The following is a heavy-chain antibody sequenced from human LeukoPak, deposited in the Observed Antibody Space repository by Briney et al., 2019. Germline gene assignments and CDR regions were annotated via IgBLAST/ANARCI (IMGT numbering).Heavy chain of an antibody. D-gene: IGHD3-3*01. J-gene: IGHJ5*02. V-gene: IGHV1-69*05. CDR1: GGTFSSYA. CDR2: IIPIFCTA. CDR3: ARRRFLEWSNWFDP. Sequence: ASVKVSCKASGGTFSSYAISWVRQAPGQGLEWMGGIIPIFCTANYAQKFQGRVTITTDESTSTAYMELSSLRSEDTAVYYCARRRFLEWSNWFDPWGQGTLVTVSS.